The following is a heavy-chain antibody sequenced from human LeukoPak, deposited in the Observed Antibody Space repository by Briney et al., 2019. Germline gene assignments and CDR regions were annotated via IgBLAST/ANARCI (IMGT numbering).Heavy chain of an antibody. CDR3: TSELSGSRFDIDY. Sequence: PGKSLRLSCAASGFTFSNYGMRWVRQAPGQGLEWVAFISYDGSEKYYADSAKGRFTISRDNSENTLYLQMNSLRAEDTALYYCTSELSGSRFDIDYWGQGALVTVSS. D-gene: IGHD5-12*01. J-gene: IGHJ4*02. CDR2: ISYDGSEK. CDR1: GFTFSNYG. V-gene: IGHV3-30*04.